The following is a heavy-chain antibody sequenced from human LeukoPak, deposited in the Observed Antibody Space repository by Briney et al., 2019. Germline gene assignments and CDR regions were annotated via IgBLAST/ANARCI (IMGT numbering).Heavy chain of an antibody. Sequence: SETLSLTCTVSGGSISSYYWSWIRQPPGKGLEWIGYIYYSGSTNYNPSLKSRVTISVDTSKNQFSLKLSSVTAADTAVYYCARQVYYDSSGLNWFDPWGQGTLVTVSS. J-gene: IGHJ5*02. CDR1: GGSISSYY. CDR3: ARQVYYDSSGLNWFDP. D-gene: IGHD3-22*01. CDR2: IYYSGST. V-gene: IGHV4-59*01.